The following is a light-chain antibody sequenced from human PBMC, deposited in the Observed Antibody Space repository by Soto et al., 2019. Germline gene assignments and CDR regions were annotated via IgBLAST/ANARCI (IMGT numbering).Light chain of an antibody. Sequence: EIVLAQSRGTRSLSPGERATLSCRASQSVSNNYLAWDQQKPGQAPRLLIYGASTRATGIPARFSGSGSGTEFTLTISSLQSEDFAVYYCQQYNNWPQTFGQGTKVDI. V-gene: IGKV3-15*01. J-gene: IGKJ1*01. CDR1: QSVSNN. CDR2: GAS. CDR3: QQYNNWPQT.